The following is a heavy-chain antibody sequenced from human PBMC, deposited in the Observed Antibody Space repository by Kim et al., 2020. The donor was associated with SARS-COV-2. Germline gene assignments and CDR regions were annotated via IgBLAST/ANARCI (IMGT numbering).Heavy chain of an antibody. D-gene: IGHD6-19*01. CDR2: IYYSGST. V-gene: IGHV4-39*01. CDR1: GGSISSSSYY. Sequence: SETLSLTCTVSGGSISSSSYYWGWIRQPPGKGLEWIGSIYYSGSTYYNPSLKSRVTISVDTSKNQFSLKLSSVTAADTAVYYCARLGPRVAYSSGWHPFDYWGQGTLVTVSS. J-gene: IGHJ4*02. CDR3: ARLGPRVAYSSGWHPFDY.